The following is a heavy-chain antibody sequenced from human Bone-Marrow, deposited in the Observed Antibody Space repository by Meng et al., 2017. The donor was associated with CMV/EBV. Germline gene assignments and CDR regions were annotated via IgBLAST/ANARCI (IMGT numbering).Heavy chain of an antibody. V-gene: IGHV1-69*05. CDR3: ATGPTHENFDF. CDR2: IIPIFGTA. Sequence: KISCKASGGTFSSYAISWVRQAPGQGLEWMGGIIPIFGTANYAQKFQGRVTITTDESTSTAYMDLRSLRSDDTAVYYCATGPTHENFDFWGQGTRVTVYS. D-gene: IGHD2/OR15-2a*01. J-gene: IGHJ4*02. CDR1: GGTFSSYA.